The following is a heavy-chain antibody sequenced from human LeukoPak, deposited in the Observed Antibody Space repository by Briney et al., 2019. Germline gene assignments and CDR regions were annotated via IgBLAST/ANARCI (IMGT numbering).Heavy chain of an antibody. V-gene: IGHV4-38-2*02. J-gene: IGHJ4*02. D-gene: IGHD6-13*01. CDR1: GYSIRSVYY. Sequence: PSETLSLACTVSGYSIRSVYYWGWIRQPPRKGLEWIGTIYRSGSAYYNPSLKSRVTISVDTSKNQVSLKLSSVTAADTAVYFCARVGSSRCFDYWGQGTLVTVSS. CDR3: ARVGSSRCFDY. CDR2: IYRSGSA.